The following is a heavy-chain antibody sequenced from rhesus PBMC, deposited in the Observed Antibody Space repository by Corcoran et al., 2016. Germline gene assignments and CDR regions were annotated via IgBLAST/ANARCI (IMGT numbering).Heavy chain of an antibody. Sequence: EVQLVQSGAEVKKPGASVKISCKTSGYTFTDYSLHWVRQAPGKGIEWMGSVDPEDGEAIHAQKFKYRVTINADTSTDTAYMELSSLRSEDTAVYYCATGGDSGSLRWYSNFDYWGQGVLVTVSS. CDR2: VDPEDGEA. J-gene: IGHJ4*01. CDR1: GYTFTDYS. D-gene: IGHD6-25*01. V-gene: IGHV1-111*02. CDR3: ATGGDSGSLRWYSNFDY.